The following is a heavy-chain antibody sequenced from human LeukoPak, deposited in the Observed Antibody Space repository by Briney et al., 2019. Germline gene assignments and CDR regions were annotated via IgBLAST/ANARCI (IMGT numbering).Heavy chain of an antibody. Sequence: PSETLSLTCAVYGGFFSGYYWSWIRQPPGKGLEWIGEINHSGSTNYNPSLKSRVTISVDTSKNQFSLKLSSVTAADTAVYYCARGFSGYYYDSSGFDYWGQGTLVTVSS. D-gene: IGHD3-22*01. CDR1: GGFFSGYY. CDR3: ARGFSGYYYDSSGFDY. J-gene: IGHJ4*02. CDR2: INHSGST. V-gene: IGHV4-34*01.